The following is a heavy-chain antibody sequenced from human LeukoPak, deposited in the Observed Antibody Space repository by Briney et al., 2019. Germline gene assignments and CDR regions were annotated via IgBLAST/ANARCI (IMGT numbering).Heavy chain of an antibody. CDR1: GGSISSGSYY. Sequence: SLTLSLTCTVSGGSISSGSYYWSWIRQPAGKGLEWIGRIYTSGSTNYNPSLKSRVTISVDTSKNQFSLKLSSVTAADTAVYYCARVGWLVGFDYWGQGTLVTVSS. D-gene: IGHD6-19*01. J-gene: IGHJ4*02. CDR3: ARVGWLVGFDY. V-gene: IGHV4-61*02. CDR2: IYTSGST.